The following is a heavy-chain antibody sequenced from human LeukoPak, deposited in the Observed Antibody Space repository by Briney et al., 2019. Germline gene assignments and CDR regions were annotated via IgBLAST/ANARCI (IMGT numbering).Heavy chain of an antibody. D-gene: IGHD3-10*02. Sequence: GGSLRLSCAASGFIFSNYGMHWVRQAPGKGLEWVSYISSSGSTIYYADSVKGRFTISRDNAKNSLYLQMNSLRAEDTAVYYCAELGITMIGDVWGKGTTVTISS. CDR2: ISSSGSTI. V-gene: IGHV3-48*04. J-gene: IGHJ6*04. CDR3: AELGITMIGDV. CDR1: GFIFSNYG.